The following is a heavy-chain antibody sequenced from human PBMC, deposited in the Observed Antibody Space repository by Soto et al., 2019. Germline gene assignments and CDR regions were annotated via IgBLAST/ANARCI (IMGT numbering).Heavy chain of an antibody. CDR2: IIPIFGTA. Sequence: SVKVSCKASGGTFSSYAISWVRQAPGQGLEWMGGIIPIFGTANYAQKFQGRVTITADESTSTAYMELSSLRSEDTAVYYCARDYYDSSGYSTNAFDIWGQGTMVTVSS. CDR1: GGTFSSYA. CDR3: ARDYYDSSGYSTNAFDI. V-gene: IGHV1-69*13. D-gene: IGHD3-22*01. J-gene: IGHJ3*02.